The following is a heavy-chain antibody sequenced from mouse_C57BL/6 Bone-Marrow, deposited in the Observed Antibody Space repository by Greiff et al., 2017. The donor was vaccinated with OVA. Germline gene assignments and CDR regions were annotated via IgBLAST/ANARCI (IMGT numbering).Heavy chain of an antibody. CDR2: IHPNSGST. CDR3: ARGDDVKGYFDV. CDR1: GYTFTSYW. D-gene: IGHD2-3*01. V-gene: IGHV1-64*01. J-gene: IGHJ1*03. Sequence: QVQLKQPGAELVKPGASVKLSCKASGYTFTSYWMHWVKQRPGQGLEWIGMIHPNSGSTNYNEKFKSKATLTVDKSSSTAYMQLSSLTSEDSAVYYCARGDDVKGYFDVWGTGTTVTVSS.